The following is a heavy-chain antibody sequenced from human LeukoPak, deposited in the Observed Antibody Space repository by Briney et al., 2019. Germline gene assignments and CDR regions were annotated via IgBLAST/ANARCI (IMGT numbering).Heavy chain of an antibody. CDR2: MNPNSGNT. V-gene: IGHV1-8*03. CDR3: ARGVSGSGSYSDWFDP. D-gene: IGHD3-10*01. CDR1: GYTFTSYD. J-gene: IGHJ5*02. Sequence: ASVKVSCKASGYTFTSYDINWVRQATGQGLEWMGWMNPNSGNTGYAQKFQGRVTITRNTSISTAYIELSSLRSEDTAVYYCARGVSGSGSYSDWFDPWGQGTLVTVSS.